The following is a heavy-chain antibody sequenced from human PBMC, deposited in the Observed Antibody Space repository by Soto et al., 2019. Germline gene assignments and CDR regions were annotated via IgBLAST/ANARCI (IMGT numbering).Heavy chain of an antibody. J-gene: IGHJ4*02. CDR3: ARDYYDSSGYPPQPWYYFDY. V-gene: IGHV1-46*01. Sequence: ASVKVSCKASGYTFTSYYMHWVRQAPGQGLEWMGIINPSGGSTSYAQKFQGRVTMTRDTSTSTVYMELSSLRSEDTAVYYCARDYYDSSGYPPQPWYYFDYWGQGTLVTVPQ. CDR1: GYTFTSYY. D-gene: IGHD3-22*01. CDR2: INPSGGST.